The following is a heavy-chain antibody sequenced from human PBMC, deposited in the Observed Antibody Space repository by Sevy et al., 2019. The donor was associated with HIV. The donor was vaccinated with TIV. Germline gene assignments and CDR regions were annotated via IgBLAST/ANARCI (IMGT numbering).Heavy chain of an antibody. CDR2: ISGSGGST. CDR3: ATLYDFWSGSRCYMDV. CDR1: GFTFSSYA. V-gene: IGHV3-23*01. J-gene: IGHJ6*03. Sequence: GGSLRLSCAASGFTFSSYAMSWVRQAPGKGLEWVSAISGSGGSTYYADSVKGRFTISRDNSKNTLYLQMNSLRAEDTAVYYCATLYDFWSGSRCYMDVWGKGTTVTVSS. D-gene: IGHD3-3*01.